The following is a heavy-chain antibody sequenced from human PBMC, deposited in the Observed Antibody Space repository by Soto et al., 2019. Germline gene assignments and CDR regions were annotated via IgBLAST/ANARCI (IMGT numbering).Heavy chain of an antibody. CDR2: ISGSGGST. Sequence: GGSLRLSCAASGFTFSSYAMSWVRQAPGKGLEWVSAISGSGGSTYYADSVKGRFTISRDNSKNTLYLQMNSLRTEDTAVYYCAKEGRKDYDFWSGQTYYYYYMDVWGKGTTVTVSS. CDR3: AKEGRKDYDFWSGQTYYYYYMDV. CDR1: GFTFSSYA. D-gene: IGHD3-3*01. J-gene: IGHJ6*03. V-gene: IGHV3-23*01.